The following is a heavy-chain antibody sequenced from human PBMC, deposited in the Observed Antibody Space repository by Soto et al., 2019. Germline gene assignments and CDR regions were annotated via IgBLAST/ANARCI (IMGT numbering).Heavy chain of an antibody. J-gene: IGHJ6*02. V-gene: IGHV4-4*07. Sequence: SETLSLTCNVSGDSIVRFYWSWIRQSAEKGLEWIGRVYSTGGTAYNPALRGRVTISLDRSNNHVSLEMNSVTAADTAVYFCARDLSGTGLDTWGRGTRVTVSS. CDR2: VYSTGGT. CDR3: ARDLSGTGLDT. CDR1: GDSIVRFY. D-gene: IGHD1-26*01.